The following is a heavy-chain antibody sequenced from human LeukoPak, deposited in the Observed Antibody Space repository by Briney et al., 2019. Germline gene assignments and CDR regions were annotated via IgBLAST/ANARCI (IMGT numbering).Heavy chain of an antibody. CDR1: GGTFSSYA. CDR3: AKDLGLYSGYDQVGSDYYYYGMDV. J-gene: IGHJ6*02. CDR2: IIPIFGTA. D-gene: IGHD5-12*01. Sequence: SVKVSCKASGGTFSSYAISWVRQAPGQGLEWMGGIIPIFGTANYAQKFQGRVTITADESTSTAYMELSSLRAEDTAVYYCAKDLGLYSGYDQVGSDYYYYGMDVWGQGTTVTVSS. V-gene: IGHV1-69*13.